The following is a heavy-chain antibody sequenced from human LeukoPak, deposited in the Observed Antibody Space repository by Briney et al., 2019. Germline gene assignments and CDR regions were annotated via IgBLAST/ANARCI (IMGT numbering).Heavy chain of an antibody. D-gene: IGHD4-23*01. CDR2: INPNSGGT. V-gene: IGHV1-2*02. Sequence: ASVKVSCKASGYTYTGYYMHWVRQAPGQGLEWMGWINPNSGGTNYAQKFQGRVTMTRDTSISTAYMELSRLRSDDTAVYYCARAPTVVTWALHYWGQGTLVTVSS. J-gene: IGHJ4*02. CDR3: ARAPTVVTWALHY. CDR1: GYTYTGYY.